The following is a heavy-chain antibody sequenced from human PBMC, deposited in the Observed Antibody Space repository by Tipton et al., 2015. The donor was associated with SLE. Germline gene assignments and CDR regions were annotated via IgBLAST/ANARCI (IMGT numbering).Heavy chain of an antibody. D-gene: IGHD2-15*01. CDR1: GFTFSSYA. J-gene: IGHJ4*02. CDR2: ISGSGATT. Sequence: SLRLSCAASGFTFSSYAMSWVRQAPGKGLEWVSTISGSGATTYYADSVKGRFTFSRDNSKNTLHLQMSSLRAEDTAVYYCAKFILESARLDWGQGTLVTVSS. V-gene: IGHV3-23*01. CDR3: AKFILESARLD.